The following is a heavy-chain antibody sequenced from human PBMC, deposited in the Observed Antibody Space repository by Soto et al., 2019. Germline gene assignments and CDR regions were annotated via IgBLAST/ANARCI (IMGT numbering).Heavy chain of an antibody. CDR1: GVSVSSGSYY. J-gene: IGHJ4*02. Sequence: SETLSLTCTVSGVSVSSGSYYWSWIRQLPGKGLEWIGYVYFTGATNLNPSLKSRVTMSLDTSKNQFSLKLNSVTAADTAVYFCAREGRSTAYLDYWGQGTLVTVSS. V-gene: IGHV4-61*01. CDR3: AREGRSTAYLDY. CDR2: VYFTGAT. D-gene: IGHD2-21*02.